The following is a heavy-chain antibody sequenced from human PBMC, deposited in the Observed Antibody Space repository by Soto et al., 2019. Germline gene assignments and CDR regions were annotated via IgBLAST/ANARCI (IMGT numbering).Heavy chain of an antibody. CDR1: GFSVKTSGVG. J-gene: IGHJ6*02. D-gene: IGHD5-12*01. V-gene: IGHV2-5*01. CDR3: AHSRGYNGYEGPPLYEMDV. CDR2: IYWNDFK. Sequence: QITLKESGPTLVKPTQTLTLTCTCSGFSVKTSGVGVGWIRQPPGKTLEWLALIYWNDFKRYTPSLESSLTITKDTSKNQVVLTVANVDPADTATYYCAHSRGYNGYEGPPLYEMDVWGQGTTVTVSS.